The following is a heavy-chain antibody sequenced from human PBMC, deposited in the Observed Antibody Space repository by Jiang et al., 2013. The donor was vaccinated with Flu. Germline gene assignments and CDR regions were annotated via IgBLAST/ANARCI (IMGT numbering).Heavy chain of an antibody. CDR3: ARHVRSRDYPYGDFLYYFDY. CDR2: IYYSGST. J-gene: IGHJ4*02. CDR1: GGSISSSSYY. D-gene: IGHD4-17*01. V-gene: IGHV4-39*07. Sequence: PGLVKPSETLSLTCTVSGGSISSSSYYWGWIRQPPGKGLEWIGSIYYSGSTYYNPSLKSRVTISVDTSKNQFSLKLSSVTAADTAVYYCARHVRSRDYPYGDFLYYFDYWGQGTLVTVSS.